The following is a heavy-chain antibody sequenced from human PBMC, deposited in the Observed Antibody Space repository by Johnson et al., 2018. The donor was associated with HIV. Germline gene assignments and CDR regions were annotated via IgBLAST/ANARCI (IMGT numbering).Heavy chain of an antibody. Sequence: VQLVESGGGLVKPGGSLRLSCAASGFTFSDYYMSWVRQAPGKGLEWVSVIYSGGSTYYADSVKGRFTIYRDNSKNTLYLQMNSLRAEDTAVYYCARVPLDDWHSDAFDIWGQGTMVTVSS. CDR2: IYSGGST. CDR3: ARVPLDDWHSDAFDI. D-gene: IGHD1-1*01. J-gene: IGHJ3*02. V-gene: IGHV3-66*01. CDR1: GFTFSDYY.